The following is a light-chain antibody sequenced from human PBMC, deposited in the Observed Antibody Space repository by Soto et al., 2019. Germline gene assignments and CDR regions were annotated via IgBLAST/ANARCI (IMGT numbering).Light chain of an antibody. CDR2: GAS. V-gene: IGKV3-15*01. J-gene: IGKJ3*01. CDR1: QSVSSN. Sequence: EIVMTQSPATLSVSPGERATLSCRASQSVSSNLAWYQQRPGQPPRLLIYGASTRATGIPARFSGSGSGTEFTLTISSLQSKDFAVYYCQQYSKWPLFTFGPGTRVDIK. CDR3: QQYSKWPLFT.